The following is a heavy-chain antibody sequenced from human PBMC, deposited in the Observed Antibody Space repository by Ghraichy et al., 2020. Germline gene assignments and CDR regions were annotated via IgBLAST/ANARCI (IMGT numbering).Heavy chain of an antibody. CDR2: INQDGREK. J-gene: IGHJ3*02. CDR1: GLIFSSYW. D-gene: IGHD3-10*01. V-gene: IGHV3-7*03. CDR3: SSGDTFDI. Sequence: ETLSLTCAASGLIFSSYWMTWVRQAPGKGLEWVANINQDGREKYYVGSVKGRFTISRDNAKNSLYLQMNNLSAEDTAVYYCSSGDTFDIWGRGTMVTVSS.